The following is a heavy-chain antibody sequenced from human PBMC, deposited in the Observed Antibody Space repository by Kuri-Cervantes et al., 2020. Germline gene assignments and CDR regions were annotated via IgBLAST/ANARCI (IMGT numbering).Heavy chain of an antibody. CDR3: ASFYDSSGYYRY. J-gene: IGHJ4*02. D-gene: IGHD3-22*01. CDR2: ITGSSSTI. V-gene: IGHV3-48*01. CDR1: GFTFSSYS. Sequence: ETLSLTCAASGFTFSSYSMNWVRQAPGRGLEWVSYITGSSSTIYYADSVKGRFTIPRDNSKNTLYLQMNSLRAEDTAVYYCASFYDSSGYYRYWGQGTLVTVSS.